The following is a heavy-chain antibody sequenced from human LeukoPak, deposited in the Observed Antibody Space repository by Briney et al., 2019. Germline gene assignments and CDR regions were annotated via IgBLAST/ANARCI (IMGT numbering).Heavy chain of an antibody. D-gene: IGHD6-19*01. CDR2: IYYSGST. CDR1: GGSISSSSYY. Sequence: SETLSLTCTVSGGSISSSSYYWGWIRQPPGKGLEWIGSIYYSGSTYYNPSLKSRVTISVDTSKNQFSLKLSSVTAADTAVYYCPRRQQWLAEYYFDYWGQGTLVTVSS. V-gene: IGHV4-39*01. J-gene: IGHJ4*02. CDR3: PRRQQWLAEYYFDY.